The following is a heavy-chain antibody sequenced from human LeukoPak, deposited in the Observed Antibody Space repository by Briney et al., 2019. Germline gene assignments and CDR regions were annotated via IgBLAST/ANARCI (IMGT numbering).Heavy chain of an antibody. J-gene: IGHJ6*04. Sequence: SETLSLTCAVYGGSFSGYYWSWIRQPPGKGLEWIGEINHSGSTNYNPSLKSRVIISVDTSKNQFSLKLSSVTAADTAVYYCARPATKRITMVRGVLADVWGKGTTVTVSS. V-gene: IGHV4-34*01. CDR1: GGSFSGYY. CDR3: ARPATKRITMVRGVLADV. CDR2: INHSGST. D-gene: IGHD3-10*01.